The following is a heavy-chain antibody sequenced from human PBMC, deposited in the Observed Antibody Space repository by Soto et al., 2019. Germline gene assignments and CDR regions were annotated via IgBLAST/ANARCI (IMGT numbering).Heavy chain of an antibody. CDR2: ISSSSSYI. V-gene: IGHV3-21*04. CDR1: GFTFSSDS. J-gene: IGHJ5*02. CDR3: ARTTSLNMRVRWFDP. Sequence: GGSLRLSCAASGFTFSSDSMNWVRQAPGKGLEWVSSISSSSSYIYYADSVKGRFTISRDNSKNTLYLQMNSLRADDTAVYYYARTTSLNMRVRWFDPWGQGTLVTVSS.